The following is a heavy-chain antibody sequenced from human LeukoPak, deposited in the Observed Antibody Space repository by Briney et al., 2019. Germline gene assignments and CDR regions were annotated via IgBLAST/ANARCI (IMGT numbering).Heavy chain of an antibody. D-gene: IGHD6-13*01. V-gene: IGHV3-15*01. CDR1: GFTSASRFTFTKAW. CDR3: ATDKQASPDF. CDR2: IKSKIDGGTA. Sequence: GSLRLSCAASGFTSASRFTFTKAWMSWVRQAPGKGLEWVGRIKSKIDGGTANYTAAVKGRFTISRDDSTNMLYLQMDSLKTEDTALYFCATDKQASPDFWGQGTLVTVSS. J-gene: IGHJ4*02.